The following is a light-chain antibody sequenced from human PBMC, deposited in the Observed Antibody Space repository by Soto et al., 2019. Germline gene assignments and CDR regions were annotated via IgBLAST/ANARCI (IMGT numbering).Light chain of an antibody. V-gene: IGLV2-8*01. J-gene: IGLJ1*01. CDR2: DVS. CDR1: SSDVGGYDF. CDR3: CSSADNTEYV. Sequence: QSALTQPPSASGSSGQSVTISCTGTSSDVGGYDFVAWHQQHPGKAPRLMIYDVSKRPSGVPDRFSGSKSGHTASLNVSGLQAEDEADYYCCSSADNTEYVFGTGRKVTVL.